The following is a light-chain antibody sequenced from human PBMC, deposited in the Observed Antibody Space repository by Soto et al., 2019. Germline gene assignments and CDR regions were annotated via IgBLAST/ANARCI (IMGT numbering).Light chain of an antibody. V-gene: IGKV1-39*01. J-gene: IGKJ1*01. Sequence: DIQMTQSPSSLSASVGDRVTITCRATQSISTYLNWYQWKPGEAPKLLIYGASTLQTGVPSRFSGSGSGTDFTLTISSLQPEDFATYQCQQTYSAPQTFGQRTQVNIK. CDR1: QSISTY. CDR3: QQTYSAPQT. CDR2: GAS.